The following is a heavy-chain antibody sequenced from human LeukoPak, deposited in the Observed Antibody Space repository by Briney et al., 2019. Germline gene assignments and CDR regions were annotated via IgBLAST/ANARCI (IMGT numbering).Heavy chain of an antibody. CDR3: ARDLDRNYDYVWGSYRHGGY. CDR1: GYTFTSYY. Sequence: GASVKVSCKASGYTFTSYYMHWVRQAPGQGLEWMGIINPSGGSTSYAQKFQGRVTMTRDTSTSTVYMELSSLRSEDTAVYYCARDLDRNYDYVWGSYRHGGYWGQGTLVTVSS. V-gene: IGHV1-46*01. J-gene: IGHJ4*02. D-gene: IGHD3-16*02. CDR2: INPSGGST.